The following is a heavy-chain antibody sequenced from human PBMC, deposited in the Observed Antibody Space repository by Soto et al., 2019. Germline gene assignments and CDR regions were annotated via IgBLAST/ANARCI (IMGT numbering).Heavy chain of an antibody. CDR2: ISYDGSNK. V-gene: IGHV3-30*18. J-gene: IGHJ4*02. CDR3: AKEKFGVGYYGSGSYLSFDY. Sequence: QVQLVESGGGVVQPERSLRLSCTASGFTFSSYGMHWVRQAPGKGLEWVALISYDGSNKYYADSMRGRFTISRDNSKNTLYLQKNSLRAEDTAVYYCAKEKFGVGYYGSGSYLSFDYWGRGTLVTVSS. CDR1: GFTFSSYG. D-gene: IGHD3-10*01.